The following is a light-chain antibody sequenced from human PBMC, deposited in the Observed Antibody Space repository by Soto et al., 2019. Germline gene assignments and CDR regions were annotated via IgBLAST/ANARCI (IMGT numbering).Light chain of an antibody. Sequence: QSVLTQPASVSGSPGQSITISCTGTSSDVCGYNYVSWYQQYPGKAPKLMIYEVNNRPSGISNRFSGSKSGNTASLTISGLQADDEADYYCTSYTNTGTLVFGGGTKVTVL. CDR2: EVN. V-gene: IGLV2-14*01. J-gene: IGLJ3*02. CDR1: SSDVCGYNY. CDR3: TSYTNTGTLV.